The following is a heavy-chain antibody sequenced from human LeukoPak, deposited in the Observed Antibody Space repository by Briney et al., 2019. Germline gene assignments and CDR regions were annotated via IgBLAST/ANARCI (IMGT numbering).Heavy chain of an antibody. CDR1: GGSISSSSYY. J-gene: IGHJ3*02. V-gene: IGHV4-39*07. Sequence: TSSETLSLTCTVSGGSISSSSYYWGWIRQPPGKGLEWIGSIYYSGSTYYNPSLKSRVTISVDTSKNQFSLKLSSVAAADTAVYYCARPDAVTTGAFDIWGQGTMVTVSS. D-gene: IGHD4-17*01. CDR2: IYYSGST. CDR3: ARPDAVTTGAFDI.